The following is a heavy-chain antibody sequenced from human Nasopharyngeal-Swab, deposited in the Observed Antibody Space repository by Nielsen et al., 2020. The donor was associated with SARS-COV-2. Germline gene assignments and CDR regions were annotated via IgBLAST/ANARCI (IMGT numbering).Heavy chain of an antibody. V-gene: IGHV3-49*03. CDR1: GFTFGDYA. Sequence: GGSLRLSCTASGFTFGDYAMSWFRQAPGKGLEWVGFIRGKVYGGTTEYAASVKGRFTISRDDSKSIAYLQMNSLKTEDTAVYYCARATPWDVWGQGTTVTVSS. CDR3: ARATPWDV. CDR2: IRGKVYGGTT. D-gene: IGHD2-15*01. J-gene: IGHJ6*02.